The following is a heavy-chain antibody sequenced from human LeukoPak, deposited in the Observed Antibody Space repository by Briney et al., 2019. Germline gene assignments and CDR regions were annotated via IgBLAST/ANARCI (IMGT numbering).Heavy chain of an antibody. CDR2: IKEDGSVK. Sequence: GGSLRLSCAASGFAFSSSWMAWVRQAPGTGLESVANIKEDGSVKQYVDSVKGRFTISRDNAKNSLYLQMNSLRTDDTALYYCARDSSGALDFWGQGTLVTVSS. V-gene: IGHV3-7*01. CDR3: ARDSSGALDF. CDR1: GFAFSSSW. D-gene: IGHD7-27*01. J-gene: IGHJ4*02.